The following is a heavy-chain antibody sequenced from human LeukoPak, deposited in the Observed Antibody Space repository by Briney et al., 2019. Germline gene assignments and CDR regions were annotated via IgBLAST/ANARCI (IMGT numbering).Heavy chain of an antibody. CDR1: GFTFSKYW. V-gene: IGHV3-7*01. J-gene: IGHJ3*02. CDR2: IKQDGSEK. CDR3: ARDLGYSYADAFDI. D-gene: IGHD5-18*01. Sequence: GGSLRLSCAASGFTFSKYWMSWVRQAPGKGLEWVANIKQDGSEKYYVDSVKGRFIISRDNAKNSLYLQMNSLRAEDTAVYYCARDLGYSYADAFDIWGQGTMVTVSS.